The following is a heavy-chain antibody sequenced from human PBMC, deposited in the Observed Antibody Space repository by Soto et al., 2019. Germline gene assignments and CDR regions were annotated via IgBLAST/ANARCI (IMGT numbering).Heavy chain of an antibody. CDR1: GGTFSSYA. D-gene: IGHD3-10*01. CDR3: AREGGSGNYRYYAMDV. CDR2: IIPIFGTA. J-gene: IGHJ6*02. V-gene: IGHV1-69*12. Sequence: QVQLVQSGAEVKKPGSSVKVSCKASGGTFSSYAISWVRQAPGQGLEWMGGIIPIFGTANYAQKFQGRVTIPADDSPSTAHMELSSLRSEDTAVYYCAREGGSGNYRYYAMDVWGQGTTVTVSS.